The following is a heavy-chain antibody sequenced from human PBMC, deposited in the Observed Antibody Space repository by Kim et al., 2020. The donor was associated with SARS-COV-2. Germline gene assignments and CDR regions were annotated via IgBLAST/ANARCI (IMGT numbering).Heavy chain of an antibody. V-gene: IGHV5-51*01. CDR2: DT. Sequence: DTRYSPSFQGQVTISADKSISTAYLQWSSLKASDTAMYYCARGTFSWFDPWGQGTLVTVSS. D-gene: IGHD1-1*01. CDR3: ARGTFSWFDP. J-gene: IGHJ5*02.